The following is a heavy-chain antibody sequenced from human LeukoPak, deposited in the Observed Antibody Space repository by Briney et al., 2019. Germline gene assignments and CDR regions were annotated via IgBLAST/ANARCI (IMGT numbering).Heavy chain of an antibody. V-gene: IGHV3-33*01. CDR1: GFTFSSYG. D-gene: IGHD3-22*01. J-gene: IGHJ4*02. Sequence: PGGSLRLSCAASGFTFSSYGMHWVRQAPGKGLEWVAGIWYDGSNKYYADSVKGRFTISRDNSKNTLYLQMNSLRAEDTAVYYCASLVYYDSSGSDYWGQGTLVTVSS. CDR2: IWYDGSNK. CDR3: ASLVYYDSSGSDY.